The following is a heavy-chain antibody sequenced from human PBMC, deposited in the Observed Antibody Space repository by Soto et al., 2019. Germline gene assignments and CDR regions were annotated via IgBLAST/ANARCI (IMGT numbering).Heavy chain of an antibody. D-gene: IGHD1-1*01. CDR2: XXYXGXT. V-gene: IGHV4-31*03. J-gene: IGHJ3*02. CDR1: GGSISSGGYY. CDR3: ARRMMGTQSFDI. Sequence: SETLCLTCTVSGGSISSGGYYRSCIRQHPVNGLXWXGXXXYXGXTXYXXXXKSRVTIAVDTSKIQFSLKLSSVTAADTAVYYCARRMMGTQSFDICGQGTMLTLSS.